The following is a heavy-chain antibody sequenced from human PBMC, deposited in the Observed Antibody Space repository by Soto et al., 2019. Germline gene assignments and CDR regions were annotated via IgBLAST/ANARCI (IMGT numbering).Heavy chain of an antibody. J-gene: IGHJ1*01. CDR3: ARGRDRGYCISTSCYQTYFQH. CDR2: IIPIFGTA. CDR1: GGTFSSYA. D-gene: IGHD2-2*01. V-gene: IGHV1-69*12. Sequence: QVQLVQSGAEVKKPGSSVKVSCKASGGTFSSYAISWVRQAPGQGLEWMGGIIPIFGTANYAQKFQGRVTITADESTSTAYMELGSLRYEDTAVYYCARGRDRGYCISTSCYQTYFQHWGQGTLVTVSS.